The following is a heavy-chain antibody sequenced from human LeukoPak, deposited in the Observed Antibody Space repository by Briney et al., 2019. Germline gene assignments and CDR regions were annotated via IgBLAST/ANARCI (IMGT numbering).Heavy chain of an antibody. CDR3: ASSVYVWGSYHDY. D-gene: IGHD3-16*02. CDR2: IHYSGST. V-gene: IGHV4-59*08. Sequence: SETLSLTCTVSGGSIRSYYWSWIRQPPGKGLEWVGNIHYSGSTNYNPSLKSRVTISVDAAKKQFPLKLSCVTATDTAVYYCASSVYVWGSYHDYWGQGTLVTVSS. CDR1: GGSIRSYY. J-gene: IGHJ4*02.